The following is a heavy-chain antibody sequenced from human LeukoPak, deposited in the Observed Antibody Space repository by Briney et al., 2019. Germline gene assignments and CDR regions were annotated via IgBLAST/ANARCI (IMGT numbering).Heavy chain of an antibody. CDR2: TSGDNRVT. J-gene: IGHJ4*02. Sequence: GGSLRLSCAASGFTLRYGMSWVRQAPGRGLEWVSFTSGDNRVTYYADSVKGRFTISRDNAKNSLYLQMSSLRADDTAVYYCAGGYSYGYYWGQGTLVTVPS. CDR1: GFTLRYG. CDR3: AGGYSYGYY. V-gene: IGHV3-48*04. D-gene: IGHD5-18*01.